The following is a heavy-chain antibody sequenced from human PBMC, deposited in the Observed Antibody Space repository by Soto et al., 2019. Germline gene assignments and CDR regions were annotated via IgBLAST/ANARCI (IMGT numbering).Heavy chain of an antibody. CDR2: ISSSSTTI. D-gene: IGHD3-10*01. CDR3: ARTTNASGGYVGSGSPFDF. CDR1: GFTFSQYS. Sequence: EVYLVESGGGLVRPGGSLRLSCEASGFTFSQYSMNWVRQAPGKGLEWLSYISSSSTTIYYADSVKGRFTVSRDSASNYLCVPLNSLGADDTAVYSCARTTNASGGYVGSGSPFDFWGQGTLVTVSS. V-gene: IGHV3-48*01. J-gene: IGHJ4*02.